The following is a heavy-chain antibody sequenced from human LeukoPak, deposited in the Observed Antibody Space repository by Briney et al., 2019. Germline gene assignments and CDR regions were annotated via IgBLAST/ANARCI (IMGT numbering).Heavy chain of an antibody. CDR1: GVSISSNLW. Sequence: PSGTLSLTCAVSGVSISSNLWWTWVRQPPGKGLEWIAEIHHNGSINYNPSPKSRVTISVDKAKNQFSLNLNSVTAADTAVYYCARGGDRSFDYWGQGTLVTVSS. CDR2: IHHNGSI. D-gene: IGHD3-10*01. CDR3: ARGGDRSFDY. J-gene: IGHJ4*02. V-gene: IGHV4-4*02.